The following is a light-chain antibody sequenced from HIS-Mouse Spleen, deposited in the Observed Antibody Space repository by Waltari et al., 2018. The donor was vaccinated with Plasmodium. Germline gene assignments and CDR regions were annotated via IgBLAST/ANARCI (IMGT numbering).Light chain of an antibody. CDR1: QGISSY. CDR2: AAS. V-gene: IGKV1-8*01. J-gene: IGKJ4*01. CDR3: QQYYSYLLT. Sequence: AIRMTQSPSSFSASTGDRVTITCRASQGISSYLAWYQQKPGKAPKLLISAASTLQSGVPSRCSGSGSGTDVTLTISCLQSEDLATYYCQQYYSYLLTFGGGTKVEIK.